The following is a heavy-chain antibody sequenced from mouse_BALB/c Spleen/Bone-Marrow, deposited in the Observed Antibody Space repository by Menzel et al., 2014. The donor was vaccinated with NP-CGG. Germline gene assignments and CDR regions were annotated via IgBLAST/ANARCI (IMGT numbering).Heavy chain of an antibody. Sequence: LEESGPELVSPGASVKISCKASGYTFTDYAIHWVKQSHSKRLEWIGIISTYSGNTNYNQKFKGKATMTVDKSSSTAYMEPARLTSEDSAIYYCARDISGYVRAMDYWGQGTSVTVSS. CDR3: ARDISGYVRAMDY. CDR2: ISTYSGNT. CDR1: GYTFTDYA. V-gene: IGHV1-67*01. J-gene: IGHJ4*01. D-gene: IGHD3-2*01.